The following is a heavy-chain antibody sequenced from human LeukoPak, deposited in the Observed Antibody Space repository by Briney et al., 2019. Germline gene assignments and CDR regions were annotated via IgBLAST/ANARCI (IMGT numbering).Heavy chain of an antibody. CDR2: LYSGGDT. V-gene: IGHV3-53*01. CDR3: ARASALGDSDY. J-gene: IGHJ4*02. CDR1: GFPFISKY. Sequence: PGGPLDLSCPAPGFPFISKYMSGVRQAPGKGLEWVSVLYSGGDTYYADSVKGRFTISRDNSKNTLYLQMDSLRAEDTAVYYCARASALGDSDYWGQGTLVTVSS. D-gene: IGHD3-10*01.